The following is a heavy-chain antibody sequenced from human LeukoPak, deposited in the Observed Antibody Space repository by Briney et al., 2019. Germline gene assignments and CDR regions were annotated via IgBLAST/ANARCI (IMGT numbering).Heavy chain of an antibody. D-gene: IGHD3-22*01. J-gene: IGHJ3*02. CDR3: ARVHVNSGYYFGDAFDI. CDR2: IYYSGST. CDR1: DGSINSFY. Sequence: SETLSLTCTVSDGSINSFYWSWIRQPPGKGLEWIGYIYYSGSTNYNPSLKSRVTISVDTSKNQFSLKLSSVTAADTAIYYCARVHVNSGYYFGDAFDIWGQGTMVTVSS. V-gene: IGHV4-59*08.